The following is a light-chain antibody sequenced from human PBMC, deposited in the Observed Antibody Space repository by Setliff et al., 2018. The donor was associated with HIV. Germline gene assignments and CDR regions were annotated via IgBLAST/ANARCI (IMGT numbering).Light chain of an antibody. CDR3: CSYTSGSTRV. Sequence: QSALTQPASVSGSPGQAITISCTGTSGDVGTYNLVSWYQQHPGKAPQLIIYEVTKRPSGVSARFSGSKSGNTASLIISGLQAEDEADYYCCSYTSGSTRVFGTGTKVTVL. V-gene: IGLV2-14*02. J-gene: IGLJ1*01. CDR2: EVT. CDR1: SGDVGTYNL.